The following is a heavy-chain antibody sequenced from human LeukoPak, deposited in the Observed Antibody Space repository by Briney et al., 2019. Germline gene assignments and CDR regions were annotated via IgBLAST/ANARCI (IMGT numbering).Heavy chain of an antibody. Sequence: SETLSLNCAVYGGSFSGYYWSWIRQPPGKGLEWIGEINHSGSTNYNPSLKSRVTISVDTSKNQFSLKLSSVTAADTGVYYCARDGSPTTVRGCSSTSCYVGYDYWGQGTLVTVSS. CDR1: GGSFSGYY. CDR2: INHSGST. V-gene: IGHV4-34*01. J-gene: IGHJ4*02. D-gene: IGHD2-2*01. CDR3: ARDGSPTTVRGCSSTSCYVGYDY.